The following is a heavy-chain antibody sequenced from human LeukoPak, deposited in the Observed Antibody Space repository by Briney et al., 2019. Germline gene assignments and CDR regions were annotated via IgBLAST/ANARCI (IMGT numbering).Heavy chain of an antibody. Sequence: GGSLRLSCEASGFTFRNYDMHWVRQAPGKGLEWVAVISRDGTNKHYADSVKGRFTISRDNSKNTVYLQMNSQSAEDTAVYYCARDQTAGYSDYWGQGTLVTVSS. CDR1: GFTFRNYD. J-gene: IGHJ4*02. D-gene: IGHD3-22*01. CDR2: ISRDGTNK. CDR3: ARDQTAGYSDY. V-gene: IGHV3-30*03.